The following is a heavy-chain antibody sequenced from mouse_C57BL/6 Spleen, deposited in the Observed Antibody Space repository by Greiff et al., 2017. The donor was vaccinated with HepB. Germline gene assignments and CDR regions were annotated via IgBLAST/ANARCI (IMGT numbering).Heavy chain of an antibody. CDR3: ARWDDDGDYYAMDY. J-gene: IGHJ4*01. D-gene: IGHD4-1*01. Sequence: VQLQESGPELVKPGASVKISCKASGYAFSSSWMNWVKQRPGKGLEWIGRIYPGDGDTNYNGKFKGKATLTADKSSSTAYMQLSSLTSEDSAVYFCARWDDDGDYYAMDYWGQGTSVTVSS. V-gene: IGHV1-82*01. CDR1: GYAFSSSW. CDR2: IYPGDGDT.